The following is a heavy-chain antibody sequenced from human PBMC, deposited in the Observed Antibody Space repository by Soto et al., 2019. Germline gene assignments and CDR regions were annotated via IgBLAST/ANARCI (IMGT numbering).Heavy chain of an antibody. CDR1: GFTFSDYY. CDR3: AYIAVARQGAFYI. J-gene: IGHJ3*02. V-gene: IGHV3-11*05. D-gene: IGHD6-19*01. Sequence: QVQLVESGGGLVKPGGSLRLSCAASGFTFSDYYMSWIRQAPGKGLEWVSYISSSSSYTNYADSVKGRFTISRDNAKNSLYLQMDSLRGEDPAVDYCAYIAVARQGAFYILGQGTMVTVSS. CDR2: ISSSSSYT.